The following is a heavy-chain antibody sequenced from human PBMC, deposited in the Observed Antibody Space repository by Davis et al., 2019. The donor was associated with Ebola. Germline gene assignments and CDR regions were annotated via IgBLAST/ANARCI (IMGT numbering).Heavy chain of an antibody. CDR3: ARDDPYYYDSSGYYPIGAFDI. CDR2: IYYSGST. D-gene: IGHD3-22*01. J-gene: IGHJ3*02. CDR1: GGSISSGDYY. Sequence: PSETLSLTCTVSGGSISSGDYYWSWIRQPPGKGLEWIGYIYYSGSTKYNASLKNRVTISLDTSESQFTLKLSTVTAADTAVYYCARDDPYYYDSSGYYPIGAFDIWGQGTMVTVSS. V-gene: IGHV4-61*08.